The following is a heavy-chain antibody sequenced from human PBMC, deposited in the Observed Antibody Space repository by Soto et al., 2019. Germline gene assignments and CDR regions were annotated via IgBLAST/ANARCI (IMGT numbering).Heavy chain of an antibody. CDR2: IYHSGTT. V-gene: IGHV4-30-4*01. J-gene: IGHJ3*01. CDR1: GGSINSVDYY. Sequence: TLSLTCTVSGGSINSVDYYWSWIRQPPGKGLQWIGYIYHSGTTYYNPSLKSRATISVDTSKNHFSLRLTSATAADTAVYYCARERSAYYYESRGYWAFDLWGQGTKVTVSS. CDR3: ARERSAYYYESRGYWAFDL. D-gene: IGHD3-22*01.